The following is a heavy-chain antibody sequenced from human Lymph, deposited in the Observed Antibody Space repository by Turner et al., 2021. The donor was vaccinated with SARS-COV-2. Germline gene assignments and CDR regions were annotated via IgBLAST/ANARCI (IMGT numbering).Heavy chain of an antibody. CDR2: IYSGGST. Sequence: EVQLVESGGGLIQPGGSLRPSCAASVSTVSSNYMSWVRQAPGKGLEWVSVIYSGGSTYYADSVKGRFTISRDNSKNTLYLQMNSLRAEDTAVYYCARVLPFGDYFDYWGQGTLVTVSS. CDR3: ARVLPFGDYFDY. D-gene: IGHD3-10*01. J-gene: IGHJ4*02. CDR1: VSTVSSNY. V-gene: IGHV3-53*01.